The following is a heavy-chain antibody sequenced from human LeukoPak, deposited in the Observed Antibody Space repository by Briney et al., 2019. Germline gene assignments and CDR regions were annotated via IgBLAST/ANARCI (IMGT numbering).Heavy chain of an antibody. D-gene: IGHD3-10*01. CDR3: ARERTITMVRGVLDDAFDV. Sequence: GGSLRLSCAASGFTFSSYWMSWVRQAPGKGLEWVANIKQDGSVKYYVDSVKGRFTISRDNAKNSLYLQMNSLRAEDTAVYYCARERTITMVRGVLDDAFDVWGQGTMVTVPS. V-gene: IGHV3-7*03. CDR2: IKQDGSVK. CDR1: GFTFSSYW. J-gene: IGHJ3*01.